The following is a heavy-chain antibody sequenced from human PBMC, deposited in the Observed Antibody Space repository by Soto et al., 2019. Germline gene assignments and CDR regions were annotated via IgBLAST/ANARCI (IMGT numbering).Heavy chain of an antibody. D-gene: IGHD3-10*01. CDR2: IYYSGST. Sequence: LSLTCTVSGGSISSGCYYWSWIRQHPGKGLEWIGYIYYSGSTYYNPSLKSRVTISVDTSKNQFSLKLSSVTAADTAVYYCARAPGAWFGDHGGFDYWGQGTLVTVSS. V-gene: IGHV4-31*03. CDR3: ARAPGAWFGDHGGFDY. CDR1: GGSISSGCYY. J-gene: IGHJ4*02.